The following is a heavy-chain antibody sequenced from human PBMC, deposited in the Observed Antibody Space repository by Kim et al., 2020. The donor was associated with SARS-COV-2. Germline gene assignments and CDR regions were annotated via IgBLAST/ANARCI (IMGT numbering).Heavy chain of an antibody. CDR3: ARVFRGMDV. Sequence: SGSTNYHTSLKSRVTISVDTSKKQFSLKLSSMTAADTAIYYCARVFRGMDVWGQGTTVIVSS. CDR2: SGST. V-gene: IGHV4-59*01. J-gene: IGHJ6*02.